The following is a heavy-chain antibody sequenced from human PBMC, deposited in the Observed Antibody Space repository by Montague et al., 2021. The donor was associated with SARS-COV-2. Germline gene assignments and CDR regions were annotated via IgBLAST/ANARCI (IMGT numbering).Heavy chain of an antibody. Sequence: SETLSLTCTVSGGSVSSGTYYWGWIRQPPGKGLEWIGSIYYSGKXDYNPSLKSRATVFVDTSKNPFSLQLSSVTAADTAVYYCASLPPYYDLLTGNPFDVWGQGTMVTVSS. CDR3: ASLPPYYDLLTGNPFDV. J-gene: IGHJ3*01. CDR2: IYYSGKX. V-gene: IGHV4-39*01. D-gene: IGHD3-9*01. CDR1: GGSVSSGTYY.